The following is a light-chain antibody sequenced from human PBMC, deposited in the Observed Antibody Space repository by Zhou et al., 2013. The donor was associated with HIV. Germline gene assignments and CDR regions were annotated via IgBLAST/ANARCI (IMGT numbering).Light chain of an antibody. CDR1: QGISSY. CDR2: AAS. V-gene: IGKV1-9*01. CDR3: QQTNSFPWT. Sequence: IQLTQSPSSLSASVGDRVTITCRASQGISSYLAWYQQKPGKAPKLLIYAASSLQSGVPSRFSGSGSGTEFALTISSLQPDDFATYYCQQTNSFPWTFGQGTKVEVK. J-gene: IGKJ1*01.